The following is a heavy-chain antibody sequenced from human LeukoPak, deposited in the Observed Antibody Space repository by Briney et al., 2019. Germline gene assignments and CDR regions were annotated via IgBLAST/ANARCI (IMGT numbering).Heavy chain of an antibody. V-gene: IGHV4-30-4*08. CDR2: IYYSGST. Sequence: PSETLSLTCTVSGGSISSGDYYWSWIRQPPGKGLEWIGYIYYSGSTYYSPSLKGRVTISVDTSKNQFSLKLSSVTAADTAVYYCARDLPTSGTVSYWGQGTLVTVSS. D-gene: IGHD1-7*01. CDR3: ARDLPTSGTVSY. CDR1: GGSISSGDYY. J-gene: IGHJ4*02.